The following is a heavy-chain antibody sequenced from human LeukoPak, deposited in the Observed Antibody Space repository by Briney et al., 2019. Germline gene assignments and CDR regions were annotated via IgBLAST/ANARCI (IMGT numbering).Heavy chain of an antibody. D-gene: IGHD3-10*01. CDR1: GLTFSMYW. V-gene: IGHV3-7*01. CDR2: IKQDGSEK. CDR3: ARDKRVRGVITAFGY. J-gene: IGHJ4*02. Sequence: GGSLRLSCAASGLTFSMYWMSWVRQAPGKGLEWVANIKQDGSEKYYVDSVKGRFTISRDNAKNSLYLQMNSLRAEDTAVYYCARDKRVRGVITAFGYWGQGTLVTVSS.